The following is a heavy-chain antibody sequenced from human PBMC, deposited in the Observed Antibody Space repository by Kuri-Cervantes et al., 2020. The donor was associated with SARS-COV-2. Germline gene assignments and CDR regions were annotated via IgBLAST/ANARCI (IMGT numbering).Heavy chain of an antibody. D-gene: IGHD3-10*01. V-gene: IGHV3-23*01. J-gene: IGHJ5*02. Sequence: GESLKISCAASGFTFSSYAMSWVRQAPGKGLEWVSAISGSGGSTYYADSVKGRFTISRENSKNTLYLQMNSLRAEDTAVYYCARAGMVRGYNWFDPWGQGTLVTVSS. CDR3: ARAGMVRGYNWFDP. CDR1: GFTFSSYA. CDR2: ISGSGGST.